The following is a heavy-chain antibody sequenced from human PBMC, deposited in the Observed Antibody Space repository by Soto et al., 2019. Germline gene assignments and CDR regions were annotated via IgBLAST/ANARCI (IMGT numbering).Heavy chain of an antibody. CDR1: GYTFTSYA. J-gene: IGHJ6*02. D-gene: IGHD2-15*01. Sequence: QVQLVQSGAEEKKPGASVKVSCKASGYTFTSYAMHWVCQAPGQRLEWMGWINAGNGNTKYSQKFQGRVTITRDTSASTAYMELSSLRSEDTAVYYCASSYCSGGSCYDYYYGMDVWGQGTTVTVSS. CDR3: ASSYCSGGSCYDYYYGMDV. CDR2: INAGNGNT. V-gene: IGHV1-3*05.